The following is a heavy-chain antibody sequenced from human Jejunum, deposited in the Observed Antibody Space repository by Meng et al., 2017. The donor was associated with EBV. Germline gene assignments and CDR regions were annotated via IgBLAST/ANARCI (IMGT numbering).Heavy chain of an antibody. CDR3: ASVGYYDSSGYFTDY. J-gene: IGHJ4*02. CDR1: GGAITSTNW. D-gene: IGHD3-22*01. V-gene: IGHV4-4*01. Sequence: VQRHGTGPGLVQAPGTLSLACAVSGGAITSTNWWSWVRQPPGKGLEWIREIHHSGRTNYNPSLKSRVTISVDKSKNQFSLELSSVTAADTAVYFCASVGYYDSSGYFTDYWGQGTLVTVSS. CDR2: IHHSGRT.